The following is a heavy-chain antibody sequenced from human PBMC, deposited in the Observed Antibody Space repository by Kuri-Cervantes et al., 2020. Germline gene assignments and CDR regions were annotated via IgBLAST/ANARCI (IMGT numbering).Heavy chain of an antibody. CDR1: GFTFNSYW. CDR3: ARDEEQWLVRALGY. D-gene: IGHD6-19*01. V-gene: IGHV3-30-3*01. CDR2: ISYDGSNK. Sequence: GGSLRLSCAASGFTFNSYWMSWVRQAPGKGLEWVAVISYDGSNKYYADSVKGRFTISRDNSKNTLYLQMNSLRAEDTAVYYCARDEEQWLVRALGYWGQGTLVTVSS. J-gene: IGHJ4*02.